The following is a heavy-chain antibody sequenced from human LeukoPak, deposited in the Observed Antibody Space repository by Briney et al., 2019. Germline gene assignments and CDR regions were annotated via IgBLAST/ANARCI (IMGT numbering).Heavy chain of an antibody. CDR1: GFTFDDYS. CDR2: ITWDGGST. CDR3: AKDGRNYFDY. D-gene: IGHD1-26*01. J-gene: IGHJ4*02. V-gene: IGHV3-43D*04. Sequence: PGGSLRLSCAASGFTFDDYSMHWVRQPPGKGLEWVSLITWDGGSTYYADSVKGRFTISRDNNKNSLYLQMNSLRPEDTALYYCAKDGRNYFDYWGQGTLVTVSS.